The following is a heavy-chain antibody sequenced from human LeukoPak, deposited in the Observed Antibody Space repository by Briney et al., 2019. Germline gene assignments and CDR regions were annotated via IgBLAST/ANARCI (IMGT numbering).Heavy chain of an antibody. CDR2: TSASGIST. V-gene: IGHV3-23*01. D-gene: IGHD2/OR15-2a*01. CDR1: GFTFGDYA. CDR3: ARCTTGNIHYPLDR. J-gene: IGHJ5*02. Sequence: GGSLRLSCAASGFTFGDYAMTWGRQAPGQGLEWVSATSASGISTYYTDSVKGRFTITRDNSKNTLYLQVDSLRAEDTAIYYCARCTTGNIHYPLDRWGQGTLITVSS.